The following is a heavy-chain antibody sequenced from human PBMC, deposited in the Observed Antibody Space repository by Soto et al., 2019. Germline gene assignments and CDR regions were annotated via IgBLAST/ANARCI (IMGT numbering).Heavy chain of an antibody. J-gene: IGHJ6*03. CDR1: GGSISSGDYY. Sequence: LSLTCTVSGGSISSGDYYWSWIRQPPGKGLEWIGYIYYSGSTYYNPSLKSRVTISVDTSKNQFSLKLSSVTAADTAVYYCARVSEGEEYSSSSYYYYYMDVWGKGTTVTVSS. V-gene: IGHV4-30-4*01. D-gene: IGHD6-6*01. CDR2: IYYSGST. CDR3: ARVSEGEEYSSSSYYYYYMDV.